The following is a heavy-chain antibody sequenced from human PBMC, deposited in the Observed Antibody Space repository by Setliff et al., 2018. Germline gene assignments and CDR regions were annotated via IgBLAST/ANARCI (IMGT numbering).Heavy chain of an antibody. J-gene: IGHJ6*03. CDR2: VYTTGST. V-gene: IGHV4-4*07. Sequence: ASETPSLTCTVSGGSMGSYYWTWIRQSAGKGLEWIGRVYTTGSTAFNPSLNSRVTMSLDKSKNQFSLKLYSVTAADTAVYFCARVRITPYCMDVWGKGTTVTVSS. CDR3: ARVRITPYCMDV. D-gene: IGHD3-10*01. CDR1: GGSMGSYY.